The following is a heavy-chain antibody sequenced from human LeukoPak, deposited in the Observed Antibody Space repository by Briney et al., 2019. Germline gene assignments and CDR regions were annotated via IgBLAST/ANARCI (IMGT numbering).Heavy chain of an antibody. CDR1: GFIFSNAW. D-gene: IGHD2-2*01. V-gene: IGHV3-15*01. CDR3: TTDLLGLCSSTGCYDNWLDP. Sequence: GGSLRLSCAASGFIFSNAWMTWVRQAPGKGLEWVGRIKSKTDGGTVDYAAPVKGRFTISRDDSKDTLYLQMNSLKTEYTAVYYCTTDLLGLCSSTGCYDNWLDPWGQGTLVTVSS. J-gene: IGHJ5*02. CDR2: IKSKTDGGTV.